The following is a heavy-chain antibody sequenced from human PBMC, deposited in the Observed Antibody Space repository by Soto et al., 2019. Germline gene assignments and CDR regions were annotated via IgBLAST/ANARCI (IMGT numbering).Heavy chain of an antibody. J-gene: IGHJ6*02. CDR3: AKGAKLRCSGGSCYPYYYYGMDV. D-gene: IGHD2-15*01. CDR1: GFTFSSYG. CDR2: ISYDGSNK. Sequence: QVQLVESGGGVVRPGRSLRLFCAASGFTFSSYGMHWVRQAPGKGLEWVAVISYDGSNKYYADSVKGRFTISRDNSKNTLYLQMNSLRAEDTAVYYCAKGAKLRCSGGSCYPYYYYGMDVWGQGTTVTVSS. V-gene: IGHV3-30*18.